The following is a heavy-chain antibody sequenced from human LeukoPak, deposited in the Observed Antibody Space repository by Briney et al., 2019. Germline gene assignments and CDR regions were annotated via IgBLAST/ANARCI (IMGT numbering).Heavy chain of an antibody. CDR1: GGSFSGYY. V-gene: IGHV4-34*01. Sequence: SETLSLTCVVYGGSFSGYYWNWIRQPPGKGLEWIGEIIHSGSTNYNPSLKSRVTISVDTSKNQFSLKLSSVTAADTAVYYCARGPVLKNSSGHYRYYYYMDVWGKGTTVTVSS. CDR2: IIHSGST. D-gene: IGHD3-22*01. J-gene: IGHJ6*03. CDR3: ARGPVLKNSSGHYRYYYYMDV.